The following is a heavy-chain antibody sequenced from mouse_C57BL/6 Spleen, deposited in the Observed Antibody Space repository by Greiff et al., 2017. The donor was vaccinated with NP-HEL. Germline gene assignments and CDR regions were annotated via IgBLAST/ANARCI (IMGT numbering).Heavy chain of an antibody. CDR3: ARESTFY. D-gene: IGHD2-1*01. CDR2: ISSGSSTI. CDR1: GFTFSDYG. V-gene: IGHV5-17*01. Sequence: DVKLVESGGGLVKPGGSLKLSCAASGFTFSDYGMHWVRQAPEKGLEWVAYISSGSSTIYYADTVKGRFTNSRDNAKNTLFLQMTSLRSEDTAMYYCARESTFYWGQGTLVTVSA. J-gene: IGHJ3*01.